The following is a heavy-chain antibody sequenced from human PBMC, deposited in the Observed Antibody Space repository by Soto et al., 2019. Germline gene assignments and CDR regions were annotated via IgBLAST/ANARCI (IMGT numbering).Heavy chain of an antibody. J-gene: IGHJ6*02. V-gene: IGHV4-61*01. CDR2: IDYSGST. Sequence: SETLSLTCTVSGGSVSSDNNYWSWIRQPPGKGLEWNGHIDYSGSTNNNPSLKSRVTISVDTSKNQFSLKLSSVTAADTAIYFCARVVPATITTFYGMDVWGQGTTVTVSS. D-gene: IGHD4-4*01. CDR1: GGSVSSDNNY. CDR3: ARVVPATITTFYGMDV.